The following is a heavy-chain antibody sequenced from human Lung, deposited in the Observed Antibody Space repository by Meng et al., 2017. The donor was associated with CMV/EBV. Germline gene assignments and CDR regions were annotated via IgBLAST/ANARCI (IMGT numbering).Heavy chain of an antibody. CDR3: LRRSGGSV. CDR2: IPHRGSS. J-gene: IGHJ1*01. Sequence: VQSRALGPGRVTPSETLALTCAVSSQSITNHNWWAWVRQPPGKGLEWIGEIPHRGSSAYNPSLKSRVSMSIDKSKNQFSLKLTSVTAADTVVYHCLRRSGGSVWGQGTLVTVSS. D-gene: IGHD3-10*01. CDR1: SQSITNHNW. V-gene: IGHV4-4*02.